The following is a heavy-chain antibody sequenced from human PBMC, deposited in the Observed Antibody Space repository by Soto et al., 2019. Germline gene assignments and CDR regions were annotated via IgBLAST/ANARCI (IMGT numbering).Heavy chain of an antibody. CDR2: ISAYNGNT. CDR3: ARSVTANYDMEV. V-gene: IGHV1-18*04. Sequence: ASVKVSCKASGYTFTTYGISWVRQAPGQGLEWLGWISAYNGNTNYAQKLQGRVTMTTDTSTGTAYMELRSLRFDDTAVYYCARSVTANYDMEVWGQGTTVTVSS. CDR1: GYTFTTYG. D-gene: IGHD6-6*01. J-gene: IGHJ6*02.